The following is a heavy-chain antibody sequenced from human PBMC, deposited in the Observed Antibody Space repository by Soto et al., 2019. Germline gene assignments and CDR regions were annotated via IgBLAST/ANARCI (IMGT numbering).Heavy chain of an antibody. CDR3: ARESYYGSGATVVAY. CDR2: IYYSGTT. J-gene: IGHJ4*02. CDR1: GDSISSSNYF. V-gene: IGHV4-61*01. Sequence: PSETLSLTCTVSGDSISSSNYFWGWIRQPPGKGLEWIGYIYYSGTTSYNPSLNSRVTMSVDTSKNQFSLKVNSVTAADTAVYYCARESYYGSGATVVAYWGQGTLVTVSS. D-gene: IGHD3-10*01.